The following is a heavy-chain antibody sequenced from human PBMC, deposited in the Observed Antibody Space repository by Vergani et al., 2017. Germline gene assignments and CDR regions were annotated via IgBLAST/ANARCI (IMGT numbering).Heavy chain of an antibody. CDR1: GGSISSYY. CDR2: IYYSGST. CDR3: AREPYSSSWGFDY. J-gene: IGHJ4*02. V-gene: IGHV4-59*01. D-gene: IGHD6-13*01. Sequence: QVQLQESGPGLVKPSETLSLTCTVSGGSISSYYWSWIRQPPGKGLEWIGYIYYSGSTNYNPSLKSRVTISVETSKNQFSLKLSSVTAADTAVYYCAREPYSSSWGFDYWGQGTLVTVSS.